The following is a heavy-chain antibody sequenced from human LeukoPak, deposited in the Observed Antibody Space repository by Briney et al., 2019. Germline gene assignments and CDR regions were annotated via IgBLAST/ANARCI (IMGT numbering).Heavy chain of an antibody. CDR1: GFTFGDYA. J-gene: IGHJ6*02. Sequence: HAGGSLRLSCTASGFTFGDYAMSWFRQAPGKGLEWVGFIRSKAYGGTTEYAASVKGRFTISRDDSKSIAYLQMNSLKTEDTAVYYCTGGSGYDSRIDPYYYYGMDVWGQGTTVTVSS. CDR3: TGGSGYDSRIDPYYYYGMDV. V-gene: IGHV3-49*03. D-gene: IGHD5-12*01. CDR2: IRSKAYGGTT.